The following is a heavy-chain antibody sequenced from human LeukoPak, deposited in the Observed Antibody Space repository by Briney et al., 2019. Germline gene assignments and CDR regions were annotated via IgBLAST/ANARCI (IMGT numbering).Heavy chain of an antibody. CDR1: GFTFSSYA. CDR2: ISGSGGST. D-gene: IGHD4-23*01. Sequence: GGSLRLSCAASGFTFSSYAMSWVRQAPGKGLEWVSAISGSGGSTYYADSVKGRFTISRDNSKNTLYLQMNNLRAEDTAVYYCAKYRRGGNEPNWFDPWGQGTLVTVSS. V-gene: IGHV3-23*01. J-gene: IGHJ5*02. CDR3: AKYRRGGNEPNWFDP.